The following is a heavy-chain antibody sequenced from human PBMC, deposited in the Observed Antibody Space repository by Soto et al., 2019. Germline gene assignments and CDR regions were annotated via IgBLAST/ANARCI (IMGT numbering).Heavy chain of an antibody. J-gene: IGHJ4*02. Sequence: SETLSLTCTVSGGSISSGGYYWSWIRQHPGKGLEWIGYIYYSGSTYYNPSLKSRVTISVDTSKNQFSLKLSSVTAADTAVYYCARGLTYYDFWSGEFFDYWGQGTLVTVSS. V-gene: IGHV4-31*03. CDR3: ARGLTYYDFWSGEFFDY. CDR2: IYYSGST. CDR1: GGSISSGGYY. D-gene: IGHD3-3*01.